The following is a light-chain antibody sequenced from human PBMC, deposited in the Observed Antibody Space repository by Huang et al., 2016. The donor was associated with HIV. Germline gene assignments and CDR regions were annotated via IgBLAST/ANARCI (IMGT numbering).Light chain of an antibody. J-gene: IGKJ3*01. Sequence: EIVMTQSPATLSVSPGERATLSCRASQSVSSNLAWYQQKPGQAPRLLIYGASTRATGIPARCSGSGSGKEFTLTISSLQSEDFAVYYCQLYNNWPPLFGPGTKVDIK. CDR2: GAS. V-gene: IGKV3-15*01. CDR3: QLYNNWPPL. CDR1: QSVSSN.